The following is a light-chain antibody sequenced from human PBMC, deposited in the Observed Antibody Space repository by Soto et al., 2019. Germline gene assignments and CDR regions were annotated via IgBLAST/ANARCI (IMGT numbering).Light chain of an antibody. CDR2: DAS. Sequence: EILFSQSPATLSLSPGESATLACRASQSVSSYLAWYQHTHGQAPRLLIYDASNRDTGIPARFSGTRSGTDFTLTFSRLEPEDFEVYYCQQYGSSSWTFGQGTKV. V-gene: IGKV3-11*01. J-gene: IGKJ1*01. CDR1: QSVSSY. CDR3: QQYGSSSWT.